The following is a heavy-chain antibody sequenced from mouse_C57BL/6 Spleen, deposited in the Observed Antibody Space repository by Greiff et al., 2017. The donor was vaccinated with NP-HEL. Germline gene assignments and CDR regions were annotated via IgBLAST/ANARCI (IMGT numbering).Heavy chain of an antibody. Sequence: VQLQQSGPELVKPGASVKISCKASGYTFTDYYMNWVKQSHGKSLEWIGDINPNNGGTSYNQKFKGKATLTVDKSSSTAYMELRSLTSEDSAVYYCASGVGLRRGFAYWGQGTLVTVSA. CDR1: GYTFTDYY. V-gene: IGHV1-26*01. J-gene: IGHJ3*01. CDR3: ASGVGLRRGFAY. D-gene: IGHD2-4*01. CDR2: INPNNGGT.